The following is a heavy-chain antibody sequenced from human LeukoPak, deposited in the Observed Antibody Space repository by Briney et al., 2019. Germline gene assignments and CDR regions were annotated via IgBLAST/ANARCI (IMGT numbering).Heavy chain of an antibody. D-gene: IGHD3-9*01. CDR1: GGSFSSYY. V-gene: IGHV4-59*01. CDR3: ASTDILTGHDLFDY. J-gene: IGHJ4*02. Sequence: SETLSLTCAVYGGSFSSYYWSWIRQPPGKGLEWIGYIYYSGSTNYNPSLKSRVTISVDTSKNQFSLKLSSVTAADTAVYYCASTDILTGHDLFDYWGQGTLVTVSS. CDR2: IYYSGST.